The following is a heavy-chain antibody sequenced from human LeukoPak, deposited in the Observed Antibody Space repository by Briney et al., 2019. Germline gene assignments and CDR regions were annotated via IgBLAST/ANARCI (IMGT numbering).Heavy chain of an antibody. Sequence: GGSLRLSCAASGFTFSSYSMNWVRQAPGKGLEWVSCISTSSSYIYYADSVKGRFTISRDNAKNSLYLQMNSLRAEDTAVYYCARVGEKAFHLWPEIDYWGQGTLVTVSS. D-gene: IGHD5-24*01. CDR3: ARVGEKAFHLWPEIDY. CDR1: GFTFSSYS. CDR2: ISTSSSYI. J-gene: IGHJ4*02. V-gene: IGHV3-21*01.